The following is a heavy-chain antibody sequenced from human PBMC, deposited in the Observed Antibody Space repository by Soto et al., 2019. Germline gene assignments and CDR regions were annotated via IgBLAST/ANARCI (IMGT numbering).Heavy chain of an antibody. CDR2: IGTAGDT. CDR1: GFTFSSYD. V-gene: IGHV3-13*01. CDR3: ARAGYSSGWSQYYYYYMDV. D-gene: IGHD6-19*01. J-gene: IGHJ6*03. Sequence: EVQLVESGGGLVQPGGSLRLSCAASGFTFSSYDMHLVRQATGKGLEWVSAIGTAGDTYYPGSVKGRFTISRENAKNSLYLQMNSLRAGDTAVYYCARAGYSSGWSQYYYYYMDVWGKGTTVTVSS.